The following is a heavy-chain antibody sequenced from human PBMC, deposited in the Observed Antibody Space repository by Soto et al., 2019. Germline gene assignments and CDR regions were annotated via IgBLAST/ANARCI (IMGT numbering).Heavy chain of an antibody. V-gene: IGHV3-30*18. CDR1: GFTFSSYG. J-gene: IGHJ4*02. CDR2: ISYDGSNK. CDR3: AKGNLGIAGRNYVDY. Sequence: QVQLVESGGGVVQPGRSLRLSCAASGFTFSSYGMHWVRQAPGKGLEWVAVISYDGSNKYYADSVKGRFTISRDNSKNTLYVEMNNLIAEDTAVYYCAKGNLGIAGRNYVDYWGQGTLVTVSS. D-gene: IGHD6-6*01.